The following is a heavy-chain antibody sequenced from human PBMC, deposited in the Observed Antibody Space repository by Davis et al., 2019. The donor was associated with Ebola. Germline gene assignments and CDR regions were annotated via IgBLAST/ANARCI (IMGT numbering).Heavy chain of an antibody. Sequence: SETLSLTCTVSGGSISSGDYYWSWIRQPPGKGLEWIGYIYYSGSTYYNPSLKSRVTISVDTSKNQFSLKLSSVTAADTAVYYCAREGTVTTWVPPYSDYWGQGTLVTVSS. V-gene: IGHV4-30-4*01. CDR3: AREGTVTTWVPPYSDY. CDR1: GGSISSGDYY. J-gene: IGHJ4*02. CDR2: IYYSGST. D-gene: IGHD4-17*01.